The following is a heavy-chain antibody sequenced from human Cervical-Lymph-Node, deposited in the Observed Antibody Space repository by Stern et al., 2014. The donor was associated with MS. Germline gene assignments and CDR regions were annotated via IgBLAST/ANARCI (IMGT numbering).Heavy chain of an antibody. V-gene: IGHV4-39*01. J-gene: IGHJ4*02. Sequence: QLQLQESGPGLVKPSETLSLTCTVSGGSIRSSSYYWGWIRQPPGKGLEWIGGIYYSGSTDYNPSLKSRVTISIDTSKNQFSLQLSSGTAADTAVYYCARRGEYCIGGSCSWAYWGQGTLVTVSS. CDR3: ARRGEYCIGGSCSWAY. CDR1: GGSIRSSSYY. CDR2: IYYSGST. D-gene: IGHD2-15*01.